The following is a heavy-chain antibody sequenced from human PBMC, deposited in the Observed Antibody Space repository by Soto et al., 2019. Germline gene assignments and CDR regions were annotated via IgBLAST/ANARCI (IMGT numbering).Heavy chain of an antibody. CDR2: ISSNGGST. Sequence: PGGSLRLSCSASGFTFSSYAMHWVRQAPGKGLEYVSAISSNGGSTYYADSVKGRFTISRDNSKNTLYLQMSSLRAEDTAVYYCVKDDRYDILTGYYEIDYWGQGTLVTVSS. J-gene: IGHJ4*02. D-gene: IGHD3-9*01. CDR1: GFTFSSYA. V-gene: IGHV3-64D*08. CDR3: VKDDRYDILTGYYEIDY.